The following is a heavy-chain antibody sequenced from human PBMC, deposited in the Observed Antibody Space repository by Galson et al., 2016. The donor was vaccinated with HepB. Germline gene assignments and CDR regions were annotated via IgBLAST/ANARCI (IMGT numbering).Heavy chain of an antibody. CDR1: GGSFSGYY. CDR2: ITHGGSR. V-gene: IGHV4-34*01. CDR3: ERGSWESSAYHFFDY. D-gene: IGHD3-22*01. J-gene: IGHJ4*02. Sequence: SETLSLTCAVYGGSFSGYYWTWIRQPPGKGLEWIGEITHGGSRVYNPSLKSRVTISVDTTRKRVPLTLASLSAADAAVYYCERGSWESSAYHFFDYWGQGTPVTVSS.